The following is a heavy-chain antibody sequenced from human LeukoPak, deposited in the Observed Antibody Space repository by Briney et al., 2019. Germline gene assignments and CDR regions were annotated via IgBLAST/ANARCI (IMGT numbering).Heavy chain of an antibody. CDR3: ARLSYGPGAYYYYGMDV. J-gene: IGHJ6*02. V-gene: IGHV4-39*01. CDR2: IYYSGST. D-gene: IGHD3-10*01. CDR1: GASVSSTTYH. Sequence: PSETLSLTCTVSGASVSSTTYHWGWIRQPPGKGLEWIGSIYYSGSTYYNPSLKSRVTISLDTSKNQFSLKLNSVTAADTAVYYCARLSYGPGAYYYYGMDVWGQGTTVTVSS.